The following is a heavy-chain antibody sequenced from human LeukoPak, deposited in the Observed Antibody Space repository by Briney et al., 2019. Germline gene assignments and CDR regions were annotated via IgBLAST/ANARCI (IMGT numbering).Heavy chain of an antibody. CDR2: INPNSGGT. J-gene: IGHJ4*02. Sequence: ASVKVSCKASGYTFTGYYMHWVRQAPGQGLEWMGWINPNSGGTNYAQKFQGRVTMTRGTSISTAYMELSRLRSDDTAVYYCARAGFLAVAGTNYFDYWGQGTLVTVSS. CDR1: GYTFTGYY. CDR3: ARAGFLAVAGTNYFDY. V-gene: IGHV1-2*02. D-gene: IGHD6-19*01.